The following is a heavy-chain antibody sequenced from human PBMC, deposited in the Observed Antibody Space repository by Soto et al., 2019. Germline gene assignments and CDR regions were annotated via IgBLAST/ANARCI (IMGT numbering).Heavy chain of an antibody. Sequence: QVQLQESGPGLVKPSETLSLTCAVSGGAISTNDWWTWVRQPPGKGLEWIGDIHHTGSTTNYSPSLQSRVTVSIDKYENQFSLRLTSVTAADTAVYYCATRDCTNNVCHFPWGQGTLVTVSS. D-gene: IGHD2-8*01. J-gene: IGHJ5*02. CDR2: IHHTGSTT. CDR1: GGAISTNDW. V-gene: IGHV4-4*02. CDR3: ATRDCTNNVCHFP.